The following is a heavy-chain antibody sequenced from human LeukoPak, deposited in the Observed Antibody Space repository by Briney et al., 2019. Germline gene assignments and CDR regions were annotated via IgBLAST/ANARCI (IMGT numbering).Heavy chain of an antibody. Sequence: PGGSLRLSCAASGFTVSSNYLSWVRQAPGKGLEWVSVIYSGGTTNYAASVKGRFTISRDNSKNTLYLQMNSLRAEDTAIYYCARHHYSNNWYFAFDIWGQGTMVTVSS. CDR1: GFTVSSNY. J-gene: IGHJ3*02. D-gene: IGHD6-13*01. CDR2: IYSGGTT. V-gene: IGHV3-66*04. CDR3: ARHHYSNNWYFAFDI.